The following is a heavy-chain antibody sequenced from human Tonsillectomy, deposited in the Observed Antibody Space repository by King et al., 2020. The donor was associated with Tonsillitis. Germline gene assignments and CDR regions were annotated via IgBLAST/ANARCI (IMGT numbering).Heavy chain of an antibody. CDR2: IIPIFGTA. J-gene: IGHJ4*02. D-gene: IGHD5-12*01. CDR1: GGTFNTYA. CDR3: ARGIVATIRGYYFDY. V-gene: IGHV1-69*01. Sequence: VQLVESGAEVKKPGSSVKVSCTASGGTFNTYAISWVRQAPGQGLEWMGGIIPIFGTANYAQKFQGRVTISTDESTSTAYMELSSLRSEDTAVYYCARGIVATIRGYYFDYWGQGTLVTVSS.